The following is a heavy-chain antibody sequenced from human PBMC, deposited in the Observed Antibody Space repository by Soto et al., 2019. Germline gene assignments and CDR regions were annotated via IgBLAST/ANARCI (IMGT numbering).Heavy chain of an antibody. J-gene: IGHJ4*02. CDR2: IYYSGST. V-gene: IGHV4-39*01. CDR1: GGSISSSSYY. D-gene: IGHD5-18*01. Sequence: SETLSLTCTVSGGSISSSSYYWGWIRQPPGKGLEWIGSIYYSGSTYYNPSLKSRVTISVDTSKNQFSLKLSSVTAADTAVYYCARRGYSYGYADYWGQGTLVTVSS. CDR3: ARRGYSYGYADY.